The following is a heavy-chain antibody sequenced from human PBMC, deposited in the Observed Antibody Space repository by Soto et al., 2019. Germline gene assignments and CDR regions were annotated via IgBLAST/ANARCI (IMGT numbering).Heavy chain of an antibody. CDR2: ISITTNYI. Sequence: GGSLRLSCAASGFPFTMYSMNWVRQSPGKGLEWVSSISITTNYIYYGDSMKGRFTISRENAKNSLYLEMNSLRAEETAAYYCARESEDRPSNFDYWGQGILVTVSS. CDR3: ARESEDRPSNFDY. CDR1: GFPFTMYS. V-gene: IGHV3-21*06. J-gene: IGHJ4*02.